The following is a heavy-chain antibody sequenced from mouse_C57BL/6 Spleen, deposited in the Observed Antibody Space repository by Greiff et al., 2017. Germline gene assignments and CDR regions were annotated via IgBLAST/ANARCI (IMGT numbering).Heavy chain of an antibody. Sequence: DVHLVESGGDLVKPGGSLKLSCAASGFTFSSYGMSWVRQTPDKRLEWVATISSGGSYTYYTDSVKGRFTISRDNAKNTLYLQMSSLKSEDTAMYYCARGGYDYEGAWFAYWGQGTLVTVSA. CDR1: GFTFSSYG. J-gene: IGHJ3*01. CDR2: ISSGGSYT. V-gene: IGHV5-6*01. CDR3: ARGGYDYEGAWFAY. D-gene: IGHD2-4*01.